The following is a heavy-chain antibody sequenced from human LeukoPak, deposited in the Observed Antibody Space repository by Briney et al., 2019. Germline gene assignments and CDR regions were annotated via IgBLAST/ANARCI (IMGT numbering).Heavy chain of an antibody. Sequence: PGGSLRLSCAAAGFTFSHHSMNWVRQAPGKGLEWVSSISSSSSYIYYADSVKGRFTISRDNAKNTLYLQMNSLRAEDTAVYYCARDAVDFSLDYWGQGTLVTVSS. V-gene: IGHV3-21*04. D-gene: IGHD5-12*01. J-gene: IGHJ4*02. CDR2: ISSSSSYI. CDR1: GFTFSHHS. CDR3: ARDAVDFSLDY.